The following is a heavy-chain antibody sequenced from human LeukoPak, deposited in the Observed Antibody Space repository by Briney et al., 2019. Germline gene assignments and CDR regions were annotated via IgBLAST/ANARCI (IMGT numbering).Heavy chain of an antibody. CDR1: GGSIISSTYY. J-gene: IGHJ6*03. Sequence: PSDTLSLTCTVSGGSIISSTYYWGWVRQSPGKGLEWIGNIYYSGTTYSNPSLKSRVTISEDTSRNRFSPMLSSVTAAGTAIYCCARQVSDYYYNYMDVWGEGTTVIVSS. V-gene: IGHV4-39*01. CDR2: IYYSGTT. CDR3: ARQVSDYYYNYMDV.